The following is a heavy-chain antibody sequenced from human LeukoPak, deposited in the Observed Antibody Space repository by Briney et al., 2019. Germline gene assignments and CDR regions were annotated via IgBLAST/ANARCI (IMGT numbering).Heavy chain of an antibody. Sequence: GGSLRLSCAASGFTFSSYSMNWVRQAPGKGLEWVSYISSSSSTIYYADSVKGRFTIPRDNAKNSLYLQMNSLRAEDTAVYYCARERNYYDSSGVLDYWGQGTLVTVSS. CDR3: ARERNYYDSSGVLDY. D-gene: IGHD3-22*01. CDR2: ISSSSSTI. CDR1: GFTFSSYS. V-gene: IGHV3-48*04. J-gene: IGHJ4*02.